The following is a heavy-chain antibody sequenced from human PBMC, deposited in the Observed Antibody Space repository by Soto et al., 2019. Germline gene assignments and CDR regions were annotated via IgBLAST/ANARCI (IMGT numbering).Heavy chain of an antibody. CDR1: GDSVFSNTAS. CDR3: AKGDNLGPKTGYAFDP. CDR2: TYFRSKWYN. Sequence: QTLSLTCAISGDSVFSNTASWNWIRQSPSRGLEWLGRTYFRSKWYNDYAVSVKSRIIINPDTSNNQFSLQLNSVTPEDTAVYFCAKGDNLGPKTGYAFDPWGQGIMVTVSS. J-gene: IGHJ5*02. V-gene: IGHV6-1*01. D-gene: IGHD5-12*01.